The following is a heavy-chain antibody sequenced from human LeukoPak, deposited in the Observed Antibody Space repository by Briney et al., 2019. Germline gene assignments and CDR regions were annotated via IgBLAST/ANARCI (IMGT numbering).Heavy chain of an antibody. J-gene: IGHJ4*02. CDR1: GYSISSGYY. D-gene: IGHD3-10*01. Sequence: PSETLSLTCTVSGYSISSGYYWGWIRQPPGKGLEWIGRIYHSGSTYYNPSLKSRVTISVDTSKNQFSLKLSSVTAADTAVYYCARGKVLLWFGESQGLDYWGQRTLVTVSS. CDR3: ARGKVLLWFGESQGLDY. V-gene: IGHV4-38-2*02. CDR2: IYHSGST.